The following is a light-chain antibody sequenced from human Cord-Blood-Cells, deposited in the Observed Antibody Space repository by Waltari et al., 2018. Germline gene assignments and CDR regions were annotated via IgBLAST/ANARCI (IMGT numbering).Light chain of an antibody. J-gene: IGKJ3*01. CDR3: QQSYRTPLP. CDR2: AAS. Sequence: IQMTQSPSSLSAAVGDRVTITCRASQSISSYLNWYQQKPGKAPKLLIYAASSLQSGVPSRFSGSGSGTDFTLTISSLQPEDFATYDCQQSYRTPLPFGPGTKVDIK. CDR1: QSISSY. V-gene: IGKV1-39*01.